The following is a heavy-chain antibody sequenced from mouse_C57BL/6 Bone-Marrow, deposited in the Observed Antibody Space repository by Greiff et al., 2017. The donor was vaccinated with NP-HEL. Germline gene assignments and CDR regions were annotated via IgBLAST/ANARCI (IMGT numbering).Heavy chain of an antibody. Sequence: QVQLKESGPGLVQPSQSLSITCTVSGFSLTSYGVHWVRQSPGKGLEWLGVIWSGGSTDYNAAFISRLSISKDNSKSQVFFKMNSLQADDTAIYYCAPQGTVGSGAYYAMDYWGQGTSVTVSS. J-gene: IGHJ4*01. D-gene: IGHD1-1*01. CDR2: IWSGGST. CDR1: GFSLTSYG. CDR3: APQGTVGSGAYYAMDY. V-gene: IGHV2-2*01.